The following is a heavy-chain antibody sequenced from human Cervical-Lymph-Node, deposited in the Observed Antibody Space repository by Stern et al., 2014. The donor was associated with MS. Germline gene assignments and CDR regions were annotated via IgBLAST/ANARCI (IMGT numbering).Heavy chain of an antibody. J-gene: IGHJ6*02. CDR3: AGIAAAGPDYYYYYGMDV. CDR1: GGSISSSSYY. V-gene: IGHV4-39*01. CDR2: IFYSGGT. D-gene: IGHD6-13*01. Sequence: QVQLVESGPGLVKPSETLSLTCTVSGGSISSSSYYWGWIRQPPGKGLEWIGSIFYSGGTYYNPSLNSSVTISLDTSKTQFLMKLSSGTAADTAVYYCAGIAAAGPDYYYYYGMDVWGQGTTVTVSS.